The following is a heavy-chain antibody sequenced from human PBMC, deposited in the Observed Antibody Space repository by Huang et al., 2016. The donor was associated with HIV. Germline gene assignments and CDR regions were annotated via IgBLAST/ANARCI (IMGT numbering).Heavy chain of an antibody. Sequence: EVQLVESGGGLVQPGGSLRLSRAASGFPFSSYWIHWVRQAPGKGLVWVSRINSEGSSTRYADSVKVRFTISRDNAKNTLYLQMNSLRAEDTAVYYCARDGVMLDYWGQGTLVTVSS. J-gene: IGHJ4*02. CDR3: ARDGVMLDY. CDR2: INSEGSST. V-gene: IGHV3-74*01. D-gene: IGHD3-16*01. CDR1: GFPFSSYW.